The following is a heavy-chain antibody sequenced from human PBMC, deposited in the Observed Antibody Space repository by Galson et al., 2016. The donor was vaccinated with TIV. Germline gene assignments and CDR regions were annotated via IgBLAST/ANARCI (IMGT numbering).Heavy chain of an antibody. CDR1: GFSLSNYW. CDR3: VREMAGPGSF. Sequence: SLRLSCAVSGFSLSNYWMLWVRQAPGKGLEWVANINQDGSKIYYVDSVKGRFTISRVNVKNSLYLQMNNLRAEDTSLYYCVREMAGPGSFWGQGTLVTVSS. J-gene: IGHJ4*02. D-gene: IGHD3-10*01. CDR2: INQDGSKI. V-gene: IGHV3-7*01.